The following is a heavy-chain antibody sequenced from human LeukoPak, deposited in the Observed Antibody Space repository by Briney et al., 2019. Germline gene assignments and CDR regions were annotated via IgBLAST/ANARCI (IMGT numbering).Heavy chain of an antibody. CDR3: ARGGIVGAKKAFDI. J-gene: IGHJ3*02. Sequence: SVKVSCKASGGTFSSYAISWVRQAPGQGLEWMGGIIPIFGTANYAQKFQGRVTITTDESTSTDYMELSSLRSEDTAVYYCARGGIVGAKKAFDIWDQGTMVTVSS. CDR2: IIPIFGTA. D-gene: IGHD1-26*01. V-gene: IGHV1-69*05. CDR1: GGTFSSYA.